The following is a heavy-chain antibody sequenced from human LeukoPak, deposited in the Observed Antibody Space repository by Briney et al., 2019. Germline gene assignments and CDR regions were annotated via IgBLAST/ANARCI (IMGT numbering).Heavy chain of an antibody. Sequence: PGGSLRLSCAASGFTFSSYQMNWVRQAPGKGVEWVSHISNSGTTIYYADSVKGRFTISRDNAKNSLYLQMDSLRADDTAVYYCARDGAYSGYDYYDYWGQGTLVTVSS. J-gene: IGHJ4*02. V-gene: IGHV3-48*03. CDR3: ARDGAYSGYDYYDY. D-gene: IGHD5-12*01. CDR1: GFTFSSYQ. CDR2: ISNSGTTI.